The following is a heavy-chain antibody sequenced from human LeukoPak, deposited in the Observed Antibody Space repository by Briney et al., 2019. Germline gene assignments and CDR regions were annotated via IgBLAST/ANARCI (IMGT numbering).Heavy chain of an antibody. D-gene: IGHD1-1*01. V-gene: IGHV3-23*01. J-gene: IGHJ4*02. CDR2: IGGGGVDT. Sequence: PGGSLRLSCAASGFTFSSYATSWVRQAPGKGLEWVSSIGGGGVDTYYADSVKGRFTISRDNSKSTLYLQMNSLRVEDTAVYYCAKDPPTTGTTFDNWGRGTLVTVSS. CDR3: AKDPPTTGTTFDN. CDR1: GFTFSSYA.